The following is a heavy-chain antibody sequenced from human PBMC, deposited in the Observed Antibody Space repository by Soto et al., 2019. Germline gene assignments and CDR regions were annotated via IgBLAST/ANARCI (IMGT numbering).Heavy chain of an antibody. CDR2: ISDSRGTS. D-gene: IGHD6-19*01. V-gene: IGHV3-23*01. CDR3: AKSDSSGWYHHFQH. J-gene: IGHJ1*01. CDR1: GFTFSSHA. Sequence: EVQLLESGGGLVQPGGSLRLSCAASGFTFSSHAMSWVRQAPGKGLEWVSAISDSRGTSYYADSVKGRFTISRDSSKNTLYLQMNSLRDEDTAVYYCAKSDSSGWYHHFQHWGQGTPVTVSS.